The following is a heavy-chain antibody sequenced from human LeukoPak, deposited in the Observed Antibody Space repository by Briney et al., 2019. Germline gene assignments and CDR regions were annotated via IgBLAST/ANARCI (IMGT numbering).Heavy chain of an antibody. Sequence: PGGSLRLSCAASGFTFSNAWMSWVRQTPGKGLEWVGRIKSKTDGGTTDYATPVKGRFTISRDDSKNTLYLQMNSLRAEDTAVYYCAKDRSGSYLKSYYYFDYWGQGTLVTVSS. CDR2: IKSKTDGGTT. J-gene: IGHJ4*02. CDR3: AKDRSGSYLKSYYYFDY. D-gene: IGHD1-26*01. CDR1: GFTFSNAW. V-gene: IGHV3-15*01.